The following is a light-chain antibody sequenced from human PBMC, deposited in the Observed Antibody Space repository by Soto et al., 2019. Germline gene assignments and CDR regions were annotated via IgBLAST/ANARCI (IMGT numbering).Light chain of an antibody. CDR1: QSISSW. V-gene: IGKV1-5*03. Sequence: DIQVNQSASTLSASVRDRVTITCRASQSISSWVAWYQQKPGKAPKLLIYKASSLESGVPSRFSGSGSGTEFTLTISSLQPDDVATYYCQQYSSYPWTFGQGTNVDI. J-gene: IGKJ1*01. CDR2: KAS. CDR3: QQYSSYPWT.